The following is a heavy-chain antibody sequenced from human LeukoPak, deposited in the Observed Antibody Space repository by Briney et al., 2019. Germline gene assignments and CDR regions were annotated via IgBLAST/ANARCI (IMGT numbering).Heavy chain of an antibody. CDR1: GFTFSSYS. CDR3: ARLLRYFDWLESGWFDP. D-gene: IGHD3-9*01. Sequence: GGSLRLSCVVSGFTFSSYSMNWVRQAPGKGLEWVSYISSSSSTIYYADSVKGRFTISRDNAKNSLYLQMNSLRAEDTAVYYCARLLRYFDWLESGWFDPWGQGTLVTVSS. J-gene: IGHJ5*02. CDR2: ISSSSSTI. V-gene: IGHV3-48*01.